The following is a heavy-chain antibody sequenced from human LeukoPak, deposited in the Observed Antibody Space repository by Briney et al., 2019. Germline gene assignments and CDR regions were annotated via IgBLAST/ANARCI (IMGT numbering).Heavy chain of an antibody. Sequence: PSETLSLTCTVSGGSISSYYWSWIRQPPGKGLEWIGYIYYSGSTNYNPSLKSRVTISVDTSKNQFSLKLSSVTAADTAVYYCAIGGYSYGYYFDYWGQGTLVTVSS. V-gene: IGHV4-59*12. CDR2: IYYSGST. D-gene: IGHD5-18*01. J-gene: IGHJ4*02. CDR1: GGSISSYY. CDR3: AIGGYSYGYYFDY.